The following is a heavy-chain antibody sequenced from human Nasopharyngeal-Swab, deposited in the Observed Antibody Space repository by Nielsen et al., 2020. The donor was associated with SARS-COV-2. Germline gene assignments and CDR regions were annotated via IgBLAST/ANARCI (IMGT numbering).Heavy chain of an antibody. CDR1: GFTFSSYW. Sequence: GGSLRLSCAASGFTFSSYWMSWVRQAPGKGLEWVANIKQDGSEKYYVDSVKGRFTISRDNAKNSLYLQMNSLRAEDTALYYCAKESVYGDYVHGAFDIWGQGTMVTVSS. CDR3: AKESVYGDYVHGAFDI. J-gene: IGHJ3*02. CDR2: IKQDGSEK. V-gene: IGHV3-7*03. D-gene: IGHD4-17*01.